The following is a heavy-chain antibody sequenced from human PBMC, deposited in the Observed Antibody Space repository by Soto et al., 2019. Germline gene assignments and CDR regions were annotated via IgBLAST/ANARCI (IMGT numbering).Heavy chain of an antibody. CDR1: ALTFNSYA. D-gene: IGHD3-3*01. Sequence: GASLTLSCTASALTFNSYAMTCVRPAPGTGLEGVAAIRGNGRKTSYADSVKGRFSISRDNPKNTVFLDVTSLRAEDTAKYYCVKDLSYDFWSGYNYYALENWGQGTTVTVSS. CDR3: VKDLSYDFWSGYNYYALEN. V-gene: IGHV3-23*01. J-gene: IGHJ6*02. CDR2: IRGNGRKT.